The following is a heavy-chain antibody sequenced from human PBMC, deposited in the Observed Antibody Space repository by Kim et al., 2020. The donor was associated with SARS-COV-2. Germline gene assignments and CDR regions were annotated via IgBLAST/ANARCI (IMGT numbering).Heavy chain of an antibody. D-gene: IGHD3-3*01. CDR3: ARVSFRDFCSGLIPFDYYYGMDV. CDR1: GYTFTGYY. CDR2: INPNSGGT. J-gene: IGHJ6*02. Sequence: ASVKVSCKASGYTFTGYYMHWVRQAPGQGLEWMGRINPNSGGTNYAQKFQGRVTMTRDTSISTAYMELSRLRSDDTAVYYCARVSFRDFCSGLIPFDYYYGMDVWGQGTTVTVSS. V-gene: IGHV1-2*06.